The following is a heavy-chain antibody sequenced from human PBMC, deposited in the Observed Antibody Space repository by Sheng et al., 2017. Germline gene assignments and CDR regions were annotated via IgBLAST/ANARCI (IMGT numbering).Heavy chain of an antibody. J-gene: IGHJ4*02. V-gene: IGHV3-7*01. D-gene: IGHD3-10*01. Sequence: EVRLVESGGNFVQPGGSLRLSCGASGFTFSTSWMNWVRQTPGKALEWVADINPVGSQLYYADSVKGRFTISRDNAKNSLYLQMNTLRTEDTAIYFCRRSLDYWGQGTQVTVSS. CDR3: RRSLDY. CDR1: GFTFSTSW. CDR2: INPVGSQL.